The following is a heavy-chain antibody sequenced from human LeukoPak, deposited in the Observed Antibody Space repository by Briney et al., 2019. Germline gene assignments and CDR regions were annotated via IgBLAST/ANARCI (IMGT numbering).Heavy chain of an antibody. J-gene: IGHJ3*02. V-gene: IGHV4-59*01. Sequence: SETLSLTCTVSGGSISSYYWSWIRQPPGKGLEWIGYIYYSGDTNHNPSLKSRLTMSLDTSKNQFSLKLSSVTAADTAVYYCASAMIGVPDDAFDIWGQGTMVTVSS. D-gene: IGHD3-22*01. CDR3: ASAMIGVPDDAFDI. CDR2: IYYSGDT. CDR1: GGSISSYY.